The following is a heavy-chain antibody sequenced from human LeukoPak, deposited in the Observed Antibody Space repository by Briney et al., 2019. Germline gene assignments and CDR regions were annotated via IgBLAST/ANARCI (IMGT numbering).Heavy chain of an antibody. CDR1: GYSISTGYY. CDR3: ARTEPSGTTSH. D-gene: IGHD1-1*01. J-gene: IGHJ4*02. CDR2: IYYSGST. Sequence: SETLSLTCTVSGYSISTGYYWDWIRQPPGKGLEWIGYIYYSGSTNYNPSLKSRVTLSVDTSRNQFSLSLRSMTAADTAVYYCARTEPSGTTSHWGQGTLVTVSS. V-gene: IGHV4-38-2*02.